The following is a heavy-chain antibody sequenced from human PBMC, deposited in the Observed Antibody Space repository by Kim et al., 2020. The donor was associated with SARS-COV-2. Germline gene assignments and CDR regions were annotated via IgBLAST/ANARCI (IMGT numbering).Heavy chain of an antibody. CDR1: GFTFSGSA. D-gene: IGHD1-1*01. CDR3: TRVPVTTLAFWDAFD. Sequence: GGSLRLSCAASGFTFSGSAMHGVRQASGKGLDWAGRIISKPNSYSTAYASPWKGMFTISRYDSKNTALLLMNNLKTEVTSGYYFTRVPVTTLAFWDAFD. CDR2: IISKPNSYST. V-gene: IGHV3-73*01. J-gene: IGHJ3*02.